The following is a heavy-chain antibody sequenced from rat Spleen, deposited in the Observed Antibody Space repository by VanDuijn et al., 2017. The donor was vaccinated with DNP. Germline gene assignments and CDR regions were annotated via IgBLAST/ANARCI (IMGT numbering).Heavy chain of an antibody. Sequence: EVQLQESGPGLLKPSQSLSLTCSVTGYSISSNYRWNWIRKFPGNTLEWMGYINSAGNTHYNPSLKSRISITRDTSKNQFFLQVNSVTTEDTATYYCARMHYGCDNWGQGVMVTVSS. CDR2: INSAGNT. J-gene: IGHJ2*01. CDR3: ARMHYGCDN. CDR1: GYSISSNYR. V-gene: IGHV3-3*01. D-gene: IGHD1-11*01.